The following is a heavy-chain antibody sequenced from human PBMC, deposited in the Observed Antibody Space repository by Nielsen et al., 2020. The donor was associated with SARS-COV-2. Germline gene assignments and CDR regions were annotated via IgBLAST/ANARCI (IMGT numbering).Heavy chain of an antibody. Sequence: ASVKVSCKASGYTFTGYYMHWVRQAPGQGLEWMGRINPNSGGTNYAQKFQGRVTMTRDTSISTAYMELSRLRSDDTAVYYCARDILEHPTRGMDVWGQGTTVTVSS. CDR1: GYTFTGYY. CDR2: INPNSGGT. V-gene: IGHV1-2*06. CDR3: ARDILEHPTRGMDV. D-gene: IGHD1/OR15-1a*01. J-gene: IGHJ6*02.